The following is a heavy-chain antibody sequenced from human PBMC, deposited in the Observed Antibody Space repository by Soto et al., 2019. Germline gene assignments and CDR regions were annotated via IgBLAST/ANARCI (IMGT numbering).Heavy chain of an antibody. CDR3: AKSQRHYYGYNWFDP. CDR2: ISGSGGST. Sequence: PGXSLILSCAASGFTFSSYAMSCVRQAPFKGLEWVSAISGSGGSTYYADSVKGRFTISRDNSKNTLYLQMNSLRAEDTAVYYCAKSQRHYYGYNWFDPWGQGTLVTVSS. CDR1: GFTFSSYA. D-gene: IGHD3-10*01. J-gene: IGHJ5*02. V-gene: IGHV3-23*01.